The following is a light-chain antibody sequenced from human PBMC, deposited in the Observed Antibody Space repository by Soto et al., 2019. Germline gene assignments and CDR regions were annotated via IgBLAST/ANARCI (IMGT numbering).Light chain of an antibody. CDR3: LQYGGSPRYT. Sequence: EIVLTQSPGTLSLSPGERATLSCRASQSVSNSYLAWYQQKPGQAPRLLIYGVSSRATGIPDRFSGSGSGTDFSLTISRLVPEDFAVYYCLQYGGSPRYTFGQGTKLEIK. J-gene: IGKJ2*01. CDR1: QSVSNSY. CDR2: GVS. V-gene: IGKV3-20*01.